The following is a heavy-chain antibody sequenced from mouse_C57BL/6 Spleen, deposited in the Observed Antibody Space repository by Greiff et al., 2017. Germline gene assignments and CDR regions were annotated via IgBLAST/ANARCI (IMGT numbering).Heavy chain of an antibody. CDR2: LSSGGDYI. D-gene: IGHD1-1*01. CDR3: TRDEYYGSSLYWYFDV. CDR1: GFTFSSYA. J-gene: IGHJ1*03. V-gene: IGHV5-9-1*02. Sequence: EVKLMESGEGLVKPGGSLKLSCAASGFTFSSYAMSWVRQTPEKRLEWVAYLSSGGDYIYYADTVKGRFTISRDNARNTLYLQMSSLKSEDTAMYYCTRDEYYGSSLYWYFDVWGTGTTVTVSS.